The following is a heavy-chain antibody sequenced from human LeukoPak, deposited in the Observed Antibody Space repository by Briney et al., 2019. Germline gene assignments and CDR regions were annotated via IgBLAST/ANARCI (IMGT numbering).Heavy chain of an antibody. CDR2: ISSSSSYT. CDR1: GFTFSDYY. V-gene: IGHV3-11*06. D-gene: IGHD3-3*01. J-gene: IGHJ5*02. CDR3: ARVSTFFGFDP. Sequence: GGSLRLSCAASGFTFSDYYMSWIRQAPGKGLEWVSYISSSSSYTNYADSVKGRFTISRDNAKNSLYLQMNSLRAEDTAVYYFARVSTFFGFDPWGQGTLVTVSS.